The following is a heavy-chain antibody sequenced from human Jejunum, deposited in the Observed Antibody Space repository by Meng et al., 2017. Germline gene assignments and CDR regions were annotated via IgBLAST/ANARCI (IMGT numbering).Heavy chain of an antibody. Sequence: QVHLRGSGPGLVRPSETLSLICSVSGGSVSSAGYQWSWIRQPPGKGLEWIGYASTNYNPSLKSRVTISVDTSKNQFSLRLTSVTAADTAVYYCARDHMGSLDYWGQGILVTVSS. CDR3: ARDHMGSLDY. CDR1: GGSVSSAGYQ. V-gene: IGHV4-61*08. CDR2: AST. D-gene: IGHD1-26*01. J-gene: IGHJ4*02.